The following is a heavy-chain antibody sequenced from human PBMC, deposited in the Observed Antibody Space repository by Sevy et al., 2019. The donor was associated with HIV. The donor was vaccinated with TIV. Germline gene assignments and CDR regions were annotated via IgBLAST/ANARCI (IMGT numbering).Heavy chain of an antibody. Sequence: SETLSLTCTVSGGSISDHYWNWIRQPPGKGLEWIGQIHYFGSANYNPSLKSRVTISLDTSNNRFSLKLSSVNAADTAVYYCARDTSRYSSGWYPYYNYYGLDVWGQGTTVTVSS. D-gene: IGHD6-19*01. CDR3: ARDTSRYSSGWYPYYNYYGLDV. V-gene: IGHV4-59*11. J-gene: IGHJ6*02. CDR2: IHYFGSA. CDR1: GGSISDHY.